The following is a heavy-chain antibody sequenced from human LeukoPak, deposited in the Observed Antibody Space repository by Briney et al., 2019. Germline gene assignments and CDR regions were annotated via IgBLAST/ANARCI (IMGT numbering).Heavy chain of an antibody. Sequence: GGSLRLSCVASGFTFSGYAMSWVRQAPGKGLGWVSTISGGTGRTYYADSVKGRFTISRDNSRNTLYLQMNSLRAEDTAVYYCAKGYDYVWGSYRLHAFDIWGQGTMVTVSS. CDR2: ISGGTGRT. V-gene: IGHV3-23*01. CDR1: GFTFSGYA. CDR3: AKGYDYVWGSYRLHAFDI. D-gene: IGHD3-16*02. J-gene: IGHJ3*02.